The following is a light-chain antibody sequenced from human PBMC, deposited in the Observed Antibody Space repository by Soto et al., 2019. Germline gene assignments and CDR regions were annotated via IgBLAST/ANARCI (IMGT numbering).Light chain of an antibody. CDR1: QGVTSY. CDR3: QRTYNAPPLT. Sequence: DIQLTQSPSSLSASVGDRATITCRVSQGVTSYFKWDRQTPGTVPKLLIYSASNLQSGVPSRFSGSGSGTDFTLTISSLQPEDVATYYGQRTYNAPPLTFGGGTKVEIK. CDR2: SAS. J-gene: IGKJ4*01. V-gene: IGKV1-27*01.